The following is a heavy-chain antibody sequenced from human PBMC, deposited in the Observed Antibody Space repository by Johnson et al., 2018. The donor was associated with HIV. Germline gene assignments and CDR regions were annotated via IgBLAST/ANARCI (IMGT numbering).Heavy chain of an antibody. CDR2: ISYDGSNK. Sequence: QVQLVESGGGVVQPGRSLRLSCAASGFTFSSYAMHWVRQAPGKGLEWVAVISYDGSNKYYADSVKGRFTISRDNSKNTLYLQMNSLRAEDTAVYYCSSTGTTSSDAFDIWGQGTMVTVSS. CDR3: SSTGTTSSDAFDI. D-gene: IGHD1-1*01. V-gene: IGHV3-30*04. CDR1: GFTFSSYA. J-gene: IGHJ3*02.